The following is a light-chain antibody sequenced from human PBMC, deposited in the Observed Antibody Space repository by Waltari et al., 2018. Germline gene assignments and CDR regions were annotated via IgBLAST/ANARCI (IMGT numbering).Light chain of an antibody. CDR3: QQSYSIPYT. CDR2: FAS. Sequence: DIQMTQSPSSLSASIGDRVTITCRARQTIINFLNWYQQKPGKAPKLLFYFASALQSGVPSRFGGSGSGTDFTFTISSLQPEDFATYYCQQSYSIPYTFGQGTKLEIK. V-gene: IGKV1-39*01. J-gene: IGKJ2*01. CDR1: QTIINF.